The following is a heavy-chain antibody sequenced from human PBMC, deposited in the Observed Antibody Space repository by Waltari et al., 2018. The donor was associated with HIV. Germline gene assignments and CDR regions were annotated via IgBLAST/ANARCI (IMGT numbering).Heavy chain of an antibody. J-gene: IGHJ5*02. CDR2: ICYSGST. CDR1: GGSVSSGSYY. D-gene: IGHD6-13*01. V-gene: IGHV4-61*01. CDR3: ARGGIAGIQGWFDP. Sequence: QVQLQESGPGLVKPSETLSLTCTVSGGSVSSGSYYWSWIRQPPGKGLEWIGYICYSGSTNYNPSLKSRVTISVDTSKNQFSLKLSSVTAADTAVYYCARGGIAGIQGWFDPWGQGTLVTVSS.